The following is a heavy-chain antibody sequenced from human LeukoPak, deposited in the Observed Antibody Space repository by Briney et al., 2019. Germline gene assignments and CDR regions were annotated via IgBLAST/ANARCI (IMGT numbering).Heavy chain of an antibody. CDR1: GYIFTTYY. J-gene: IGHJ4*02. D-gene: IGHD4-17*01. Sequence: ASVKVSCKASGYIFTTYYVHWVRQAPGQGLEWMGLISPSDGTTRFAQKFRGRFTMTGDPSTSTIYMELNRLTSDDTAVYYCARLGGTLRDDFWGQGTLVTVSS. CDR2: ISPSDGTT. V-gene: IGHV1-46*01. CDR3: ARLGGTLRDDF.